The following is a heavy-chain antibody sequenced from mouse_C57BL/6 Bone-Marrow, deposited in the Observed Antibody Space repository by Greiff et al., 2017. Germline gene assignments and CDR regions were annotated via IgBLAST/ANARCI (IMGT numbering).Heavy chain of an antibody. CDR3: ARNTHDYGRSPVAY. CDR1: GFSLTSSG. D-gene: IGHD1-1*01. V-gene: IGHV2-2*01. J-gene: IGHJ3*01. Sequence: QVQLQQSGPGLVQPSQSLSIPCTVSGFSLTSSGVHWVRPSPGKGLEWLGVIWSGGSTDSNAAFISRLSISKDNSKSQVFFKMNSLQADDTAIYYGARNTHDYGRSPVAYGGQGTLVTVSA. CDR2: IWSGGST.